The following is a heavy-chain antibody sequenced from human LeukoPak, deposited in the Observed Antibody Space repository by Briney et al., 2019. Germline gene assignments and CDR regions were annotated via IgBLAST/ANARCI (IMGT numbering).Heavy chain of an antibody. CDR1: GYTFTGYY. CDR2: INPNSGGT. CDR3: ARDPSLDP. Sequence: WASVKVSCKASGYTFTGYYMHWVRPAPGQGLEWMGCINPNSGGTNYAQKFQGGVTMTRETSLSTACMELSRLRSDDTAVYYCARDPSLDPWGQGTLVTDSS. V-gene: IGHV1-2*02. J-gene: IGHJ5*02.